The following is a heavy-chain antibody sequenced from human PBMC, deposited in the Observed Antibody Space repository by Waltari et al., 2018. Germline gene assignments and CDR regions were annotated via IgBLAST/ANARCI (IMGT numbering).Heavy chain of an antibody. V-gene: IGHV3-23*05. CDR3: AKGHSNSVWYEDY. CDR2: INTRGTGT. J-gene: IGHJ4*02. Sequence: EVQLLESGGGLVQPGGSLRLSCAASGFTFSSFVMSWVRQAPGSGLEWVSSINTRGTGTYYADSVKGRFTISRDNSENTLSLQMNNLRTEDTAIYYCAKGHSNSVWYEDYWGQGILVTVST. D-gene: IGHD6-19*01. CDR1: GFTFSSFV.